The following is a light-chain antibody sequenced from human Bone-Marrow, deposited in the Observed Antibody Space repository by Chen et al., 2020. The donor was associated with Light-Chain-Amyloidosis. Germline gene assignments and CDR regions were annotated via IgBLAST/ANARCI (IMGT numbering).Light chain of an antibody. CDR1: NTGRDS. J-gene: IGLJ3*02. CDR3: QVWDSSSYQGV. CDR2: DDR. V-gene: IGLV3-21*02. Sequence: SYVLTQPPSVSVAPGQTARITCGGNNTGRDSVHWYQRKPGQTPVLVVYDDRDRPSGIPKRFSGSKSGNTATLTISRVEAGDEADYYCQVWDSSSYQGVFGGGTKLTVL.